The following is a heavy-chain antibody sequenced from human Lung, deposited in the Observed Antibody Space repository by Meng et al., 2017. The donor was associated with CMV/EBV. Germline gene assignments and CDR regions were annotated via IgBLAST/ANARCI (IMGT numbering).Heavy chain of an antibody. CDR2: IIPIFGTV. Sequence: SVKVSCKVSGGTLSSYTVHWARQAPGQGLEWMGGIIPIFGTVKYPQKFQGRVTMTTDESTNTAYLDLSSLRSEDTAVYHCVIGLAASVIGLTPMDHWGQGTLVXVSS. CDR3: VIGLAASVIGLTPMDH. D-gene: IGHD3-10*01. CDR1: GGTLSSYT. V-gene: IGHV1-69*05. J-gene: IGHJ4*02.